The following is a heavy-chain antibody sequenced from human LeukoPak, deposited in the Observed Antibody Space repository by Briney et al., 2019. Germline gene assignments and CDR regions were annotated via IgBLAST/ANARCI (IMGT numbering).Heavy chain of an antibody. J-gene: IGHJ5*02. D-gene: IGHD6-19*01. CDR1: GYTFTGYY. CDR3: ARAWCSSCFWFDP. V-gene: IGHV1-2*02. Sequence: GASVKVSCKASGYTFTGYYMHWVRQAPGQGLEWMGWINPNSGGTNYAQKFQGRVTMTRDTSISTAYMELSRLRSDDTAVYYCARAWCSSCFWFDPWGQGTLVTVSS. CDR2: INPNSGGT.